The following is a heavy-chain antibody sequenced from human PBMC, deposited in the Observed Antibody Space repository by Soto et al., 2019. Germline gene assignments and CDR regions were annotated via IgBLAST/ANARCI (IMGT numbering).Heavy chain of an antibody. CDR3: AAVFPQWLHNYYYGMDV. Sequence: ASVKVSCKASGYTFTSYGISWVRQAPGQGLEWMGWISAYNGNTNYAQKLQGRVTMTTDTSTSTAYMELRSLRSDDTAVYYCAAVFPQWLHNYYYGMDVWGQGTTVTVSS. CDR2: ISAYNGNT. V-gene: IGHV1-18*01. CDR1: GYTFTSYG. D-gene: IGHD6-19*01. J-gene: IGHJ6*01.